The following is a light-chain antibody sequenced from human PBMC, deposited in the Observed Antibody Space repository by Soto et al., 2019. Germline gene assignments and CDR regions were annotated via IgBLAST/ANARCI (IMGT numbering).Light chain of an antibody. CDR2: SNN. CDR1: SSNIGSNT. CDR3: AAWDDSLNGLYV. J-gene: IGLJ1*01. V-gene: IGLV1-44*01. Sequence: PVLTQPPSGSGTPGQRGTISCSGSSSNIGSNTVNWYQQLPGTAPKLLIYSNNQRPSGVPDRFSGSKSGTPASLAISGLQSEDEADYYCAAWDDSLNGLYVFGTGTKVTVL.